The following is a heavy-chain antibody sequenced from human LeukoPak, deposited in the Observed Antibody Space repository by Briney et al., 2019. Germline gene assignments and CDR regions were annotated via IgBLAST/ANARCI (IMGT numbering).Heavy chain of an antibody. V-gene: IGHV4-34*01. D-gene: IGHD6-13*01. CDR1: GGSFSGYY. J-gene: IGHJ5*02. CDR3: ARALIAAAGTGWFDP. CDR2: INHSGST. Sequence: PSETLSLTCAVYGGSFSGYYWSWIRQPPGKGLEWIGEINHSGSTTYNPSLKSRVTISVDTSKNQFSLKLSSVTAADTAVYYCARALIAAAGTGWFDPWGQGTLVTVSS.